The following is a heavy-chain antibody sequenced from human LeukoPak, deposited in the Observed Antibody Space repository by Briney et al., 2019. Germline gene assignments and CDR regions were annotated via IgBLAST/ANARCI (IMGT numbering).Heavy chain of an antibody. Sequence: PWASVKVSCKASGFTFTSSAMQRVRQARGQRLEWIGWIVVGSGNTNYAQKFQERVTITRDMSTSTAYMELSSLRSEDTAVYYCAADPRGYYYDSSGYYSTFDYWGQGTLVTVSS. CDR1: GFTFTSSA. J-gene: IGHJ4*02. V-gene: IGHV1-58*02. CDR3: AADPRGYYYDSSGYYSTFDY. CDR2: IVVGSGNT. D-gene: IGHD3-22*01.